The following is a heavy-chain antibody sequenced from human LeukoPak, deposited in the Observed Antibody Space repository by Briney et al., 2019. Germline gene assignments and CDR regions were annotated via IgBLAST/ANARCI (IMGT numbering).Heavy chain of an antibody. J-gene: IGHJ4*02. CDR3: ASPLSSSVAANFDY. D-gene: IGHD2-15*01. CDR2: IKEDGSEK. Sequence: PGGSLRLSCAASGFTFRDHWMTWVRQAPGEGLEWVANIKEDGSEKYYVDSVKGRFTISRDNAKNSLYLQMNSLRVEDTAVYYCASPLSSSVAANFDYWGQGTLVTVSS. CDR1: GFTFRDHW. V-gene: IGHV3-7*01.